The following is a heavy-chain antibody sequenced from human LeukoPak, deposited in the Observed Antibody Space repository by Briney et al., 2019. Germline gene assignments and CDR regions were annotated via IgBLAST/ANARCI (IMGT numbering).Heavy chain of an antibody. V-gene: IGHV3-23*01. CDR1: GFTFSTYA. CDR2: ISGSDGST. Sequence: GGSLRLSCAASGFTFSTYAMSWVRQAPGKGLEWVSAISGSDGSTYYADSVKGRFTISRDNSKNTLYLQMNSLRAEDTSIYFCAKALEQETVIALDSWGQGTLVTVSS. D-gene: IGHD6-13*01. CDR3: AKALEQETVIALDS. J-gene: IGHJ4*02.